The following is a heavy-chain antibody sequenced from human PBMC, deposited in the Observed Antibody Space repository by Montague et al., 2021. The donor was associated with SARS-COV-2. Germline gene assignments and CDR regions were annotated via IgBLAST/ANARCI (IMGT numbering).Heavy chain of an antibody. Sequence: SETLSLTCEVSGGSMSGNYWNWIWKCQGKGMERIGNVNNNGSTKNNSYLKIRVSVSMETDKNNFSLHLSFVTATDTDIYFCSRAQYTCFIANCVNYFDVWGLGTLVTVSS. D-gene: IGHD2-15*01. V-gene: IGHV4-59*01. CDR3: SRAQYTCFIANCVNYFDV. CDR2: VNNNGST. CDR1: GGSMSGNY. J-gene: IGHJ4*02.